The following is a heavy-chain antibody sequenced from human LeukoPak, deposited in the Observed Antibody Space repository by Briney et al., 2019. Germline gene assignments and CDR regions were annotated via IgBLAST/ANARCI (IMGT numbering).Heavy chain of an antibody. CDR1: GFTFSSYE. J-gene: IGHJ4*02. CDR2: ISSSGSTI. CDR3: ARDMGTGSGWSLGGYFDY. V-gene: IGHV3-48*03. Sequence: GGSLRLSCAASGFTFSSYEMNWVRQAPGKGLEWVSYISSSGSTIYYADSVKGRFTISRDNAKNSLYLQMNSLRAEDTAVYYCARDMGTGSGWSLGGYFDYWGQGTLVTVSS. D-gene: IGHD6-19*01.